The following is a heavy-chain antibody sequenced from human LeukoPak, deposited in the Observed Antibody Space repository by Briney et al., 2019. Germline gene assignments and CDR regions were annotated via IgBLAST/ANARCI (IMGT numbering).Heavy chain of an antibody. V-gene: IGHV1-8*03. J-gene: IGHJ3*02. CDR3: ARGLGSYYSLDAFDI. D-gene: IGHD1-26*01. Sequence: ASVKVSCKAFGYTFTSYDINWVRQATGQGLEWMGWMNPNSGNTGYAQKFQGRVTITRNTSISTAYMELSSLRSEDTAVYYCARGLGSYYSLDAFDIWGQGTMVTVSS. CDR1: GYTFTSYD. CDR2: MNPNSGNT.